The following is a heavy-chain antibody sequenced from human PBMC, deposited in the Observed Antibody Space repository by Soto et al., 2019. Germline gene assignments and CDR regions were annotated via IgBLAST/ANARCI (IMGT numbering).Heavy chain of an antibody. CDR1: GFTFSSYG. D-gene: IGHD3-16*01. CDR3: AREGKHPTGEWVFYYGMDV. Sequence: GGSLRLSCAASGFTFSSYGMHWVRQAPGKGLEWVAVISYDGSNKYYADSVKGRFTISRDNSKNTLYLQMNSLRAEDTAVYYCAREGKHPTGEWVFYYGMDVWGQGTTVTVSS. CDR2: ISYDGSNK. V-gene: IGHV3-30*03. J-gene: IGHJ6*02.